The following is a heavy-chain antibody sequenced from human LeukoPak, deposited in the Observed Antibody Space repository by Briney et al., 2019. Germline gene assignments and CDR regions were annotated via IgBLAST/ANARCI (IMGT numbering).Heavy chain of an antibody. Sequence: GGSLRLSCAASGFTFSSYWMNWARQAPGKGLEWVASINHNGDVNYYVDSVKGRFTISRDNAKNSLYLQMSNLRAEDTAVYFCARGGGLDVWGRGATVTVSS. D-gene: IGHD3-16*01. CDR2: INHNGDVN. CDR1: GFTFSSYW. CDR3: ARGGGLDV. J-gene: IGHJ6*02. V-gene: IGHV3-7*03.